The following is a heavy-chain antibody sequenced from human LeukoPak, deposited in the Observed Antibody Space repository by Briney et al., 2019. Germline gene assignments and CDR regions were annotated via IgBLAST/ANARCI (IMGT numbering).Heavy chain of an antibody. CDR3: ARRPYYYDSLDYWGLDY. CDR2: ISSSGSTI. V-gene: IGHV3-48*03. Sequence: GGSLRLSCAASGFIFSSYEMNWVRQAPGKGLEWVSYISSSGSTIYYADSVKGRFTISRDNAKNSLYLQTNSLRAEDTAVYYCARRPYYYDSLDYWGLDYWGQGTLVTVSS. J-gene: IGHJ4*02. D-gene: IGHD3-22*01. CDR1: GFIFSSYE.